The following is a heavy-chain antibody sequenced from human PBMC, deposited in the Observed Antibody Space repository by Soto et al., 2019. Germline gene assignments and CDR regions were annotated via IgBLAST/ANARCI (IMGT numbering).Heavy chain of an antibody. CDR2: IFYSGTT. D-gene: IGHD3-22*01. CDR1: GGPFSSSGYY. Sequence: PSETLSLTCTVSGGPFSSSGYYWGWLRQPPGKGLEWIGTIFYSGTTYYNPSLESRLTISIDASNNQFSLKLSSVTAADTAVYFCARHLYDSDGYPSHYYHGMDVWGQGTTVTVSS. V-gene: IGHV4-39*01. CDR3: ARHLYDSDGYPSHYYHGMDV. J-gene: IGHJ6*02.